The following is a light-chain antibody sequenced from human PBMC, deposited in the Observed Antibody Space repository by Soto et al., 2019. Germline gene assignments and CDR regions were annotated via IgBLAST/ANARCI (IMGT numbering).Light chain of an antibody. CDR3: GTWDNSLSAV. CDR2: DNG. V-gene: IGLV1-51*01. J-gene: IGLJ2*01. Sequence: QFVLTQPPSVYAAPGQKVTISCSGSSSNIGSNYVSWYQQLPGAAPKLLIYDNGKRPSGIPDRFSGSQSGTSATLGITGLQTGDEADYYCGTWDNSLSAVFGGGTKLTV. CDR1: SSNIGSNY.